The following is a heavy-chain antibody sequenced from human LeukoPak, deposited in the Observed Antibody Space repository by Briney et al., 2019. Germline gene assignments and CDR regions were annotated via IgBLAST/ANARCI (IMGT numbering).Heavy chain of an antibody. D-gene: IGHD5-12*01. V-gene: IGHV4-4*02. Sequence: SETLSLTCAVSGGSISSSNWWSWVRQLPGKGLEWIGEIYHSGSTNYNPSLRSRVTISVDKSKNQFSLKLSSVTAADTAVYYCARDSGYDSAFDIWGQGTMVTASS. J-gene: IGHJ3*02. CDR3: ARDSGYDSAFDI. CDR1: GGSISSSNW. CDR2: IYHSGST.